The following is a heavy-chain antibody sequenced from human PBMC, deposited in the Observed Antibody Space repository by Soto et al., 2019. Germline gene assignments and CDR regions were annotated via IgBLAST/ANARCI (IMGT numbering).Heavy chain of an antibody. Sequence: ASVKVSCKASGYTFTNYYMHWVRQAPGQGLEWMGIINPSGGSTSYAKKFQGRVTMTRETSTSTVYMELSSLRSEDTAVYYCARGRDYDYDCWGQGTLVTVSS. V-gene: IGHV1-46*01. CDR2: INPSGGST. J-gene: IGHJ4*02. CDR3: ARGRDYDYDC. D-gene: IGHD3-16*01. CDR1: GYTFTNYY.